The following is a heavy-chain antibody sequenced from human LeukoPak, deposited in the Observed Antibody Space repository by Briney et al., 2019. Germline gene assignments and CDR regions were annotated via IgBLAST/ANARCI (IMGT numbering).Heavy chain of an antibody. D-gene: IGHD3-16*01. J-gene: IGHJ4*02. Sequence: SQTLSLTCTVSGGSINSGGYYWSWIRQHPGKGLEWTGYISYSGSTYYNPSLKSRVTISLDTSKNQFSLMLSSVTAADTAVYFCARGSGSMITWGQGTLVTVSS. CDR1: GGSINSGGYY. CDR3: ARGSGSMIT. V-gene: IGHV4-31*03. CDR2: ISYSGST.